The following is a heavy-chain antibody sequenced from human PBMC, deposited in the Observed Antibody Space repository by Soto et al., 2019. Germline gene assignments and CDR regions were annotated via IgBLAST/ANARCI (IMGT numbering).Heavy chain of an antibody. D-gene: IGHD1-1*01. CDR2: MNPNSGNT. CDR3: ARERSGTTSMDV. CDR1: GYTFTSYD. V-gene: IGHV1-8*01. Sequence: QWQLVQSGAEVKKLGASVKVSCKASGYTFTSYDINGVRQATGQGLEWMGWMNPNSGNTGYAQTCRGRVTMTRNTSISTAYMELSSLRSQDTAVYYCARERSGTTSMDVWGQGNTVTVSS. J-gene: IGHJ6*02.